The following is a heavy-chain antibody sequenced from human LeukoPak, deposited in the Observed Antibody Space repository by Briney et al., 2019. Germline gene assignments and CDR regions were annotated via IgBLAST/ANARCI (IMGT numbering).Heavy chain of an antibody. Sequence: GGSLRLSCAASGFTFSSYSMNWVRQALGKGLEWVSYISSSGSTIYYADSVKGRFTISRDNAKNSLYLQMNSLRAEDTAVYYCARTLRAAYYYYYMDVWGKGTTVTVSS. CDR2: ISSSGSTI. V-gene: IGHV3-48*01. CDR3: ARTLRAAYYYYYMDV. J-gene: IGHJ6*03. CDR1: GFTFSSYS.